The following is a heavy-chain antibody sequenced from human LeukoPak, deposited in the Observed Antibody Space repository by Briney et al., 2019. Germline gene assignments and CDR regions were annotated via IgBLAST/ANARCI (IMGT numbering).Heavy chain of an antibody. Sequence: SETLSLTCTVSGGSISTYYWSWIRQPPGKGLEWVGHIYYSGSTNYNPSLNIRVTISVDTSNNQFSLKLSSVTAADAAVYYCARRGYCSGTSCYIFDYWGQGTLVTVSS. D-gene: IGHD2-2*02. CDR1: GGSISTYY. V-gene: IGHV4-59*08. CDR3: ARRGYCSGTSCYIFDY. J-gene: IGHJ4*02. CDR2: IYYSGST.